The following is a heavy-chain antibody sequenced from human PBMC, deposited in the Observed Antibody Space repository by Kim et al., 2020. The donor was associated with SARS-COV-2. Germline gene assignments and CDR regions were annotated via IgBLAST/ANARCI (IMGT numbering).Heavy chain of an antibody. J-gene: IGHJ1*01. CDR1: GGSISSYY. V-gene: IGHV4-59*08. D-gene: IGHD6-6*01. CDR3: ARTDRSSIAGRD. CDR2: IYYSGST. Sequence: SETLSLTCTVSGGSISSYYWTWIRQPPGKGLEWIGYIYYSGSTRYNPSLKSRVTISVDTSKNQISLKLSSVTAADTAVYYCARTDRSSIAGRDWGQGTLVTVSS.